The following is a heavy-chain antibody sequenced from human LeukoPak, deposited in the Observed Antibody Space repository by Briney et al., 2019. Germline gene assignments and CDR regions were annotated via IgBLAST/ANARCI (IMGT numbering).Heavy chain of an antibody. CDR3: ARDRYSRFRNELSWLDP. J-gene: IGHJ5*02. CDR1: GYTFSRYA. CDR2: INTNTGNP. Sequence: ASVKVSCKASGYTFSRYAINWVRQAPGQGLEWMGWINTNTGNPTYAQGFTGRFVFSLDTSVSTAYLQISSLKADDTAIYFCARDRYSRFRNELSWLDPWGQGTLVTVSS. D-gene: IGHD3-16*02. V-gene: IGHV7-4-1*02.